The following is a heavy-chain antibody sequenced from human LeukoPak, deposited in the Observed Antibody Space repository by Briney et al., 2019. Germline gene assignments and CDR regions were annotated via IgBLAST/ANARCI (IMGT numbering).Heavy chain of an antibody. J-gene: IGHJ1*01. CDR3: ARPTYCTNGVCPEYFQH. D-gene: IGHD2-8*01. V-gene: IGHV1-3*01. Sequence: ASVKVSCKAPGYTFTSYVMHWVRQAPGQRLEWMGWINAGNGNTKYSQKFQGRVTIIRDTSASTAYMELSSLRSEDTAVYYCARPTYCTNGVCPEYFQHWGQGTLVTVSS. CDR2: INAGNGNT. CDR1: GYTFTSYV.